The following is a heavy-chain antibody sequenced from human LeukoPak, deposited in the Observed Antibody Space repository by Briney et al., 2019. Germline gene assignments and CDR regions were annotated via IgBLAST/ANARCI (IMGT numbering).Heavy chain of an antibody. V-gene: IGHV3-23*01. CDR2: ISCSAHKI. CDR1: GITFSNYA. J-gene: IGHJ4*02. D-gene: IGHD5-18*01. Sequence: GGSLRLSCVASGITFSNYAVSWVRQAPEKGLDWVSVISCSAHKIRYADSVKGRFTISRDNSENIVYLQMNNLRVEDTAVYYCAGRRTGYSSGYGHWGQGTLVTVSS. CDR3: AGRRTGYSSGYGH.